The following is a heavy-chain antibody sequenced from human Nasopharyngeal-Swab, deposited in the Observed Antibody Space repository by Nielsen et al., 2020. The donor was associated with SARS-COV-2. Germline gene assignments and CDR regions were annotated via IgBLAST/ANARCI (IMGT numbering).Heavy chain of an antibody. J-gene: IGHJ4*02. V-gene: IGHV4-30-2*01. Sequence: SETLSLTCAVSGGSISSGFYSWSWIRQPPGKGLEWSGYIHHSGNTYYNPSLKSRVTISVDRSKHQFSLRLSSVTAADTAVYYCARKYCNGDCYFDYWGQGTLVTVST. CDR1: GGSISSGFYS. D-gene: IGHD2-21*02. CDR2: IHHSGNT. CDR3: ARKYCNGDCYFDY.